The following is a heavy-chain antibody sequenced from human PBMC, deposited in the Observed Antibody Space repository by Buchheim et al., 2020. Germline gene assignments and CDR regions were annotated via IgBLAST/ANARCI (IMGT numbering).Heavy chain of an antibody. CDR1: GFDFSSYT. D-gene: IGHD3-3*01. CDR3: ARDQDYGFLSGLGWFDP. CDR2: ISSSRSYI. V-gene: IGHV3-21*01. Sequence: EMQLVESGGGLVKPGGSLRLSCAASGFDFSSYTMNWVRQAPGKGLEWVASISSSRSYIFHADSVKGRFTISRDNAKYSLFLQMNSLTAEDTAVYYCARDQDYGFLSGLGWFDPWGQGTL. J-gene: IGHJ5*02.